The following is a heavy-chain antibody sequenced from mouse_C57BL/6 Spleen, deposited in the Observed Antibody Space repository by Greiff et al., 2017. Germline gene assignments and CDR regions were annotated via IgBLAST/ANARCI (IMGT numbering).Heavy chain of an antibody. J-gene: IGHJ3*01. CDR3: AREGNYGSSFAWFAY. D-gene: IGHD1-1*01. CDR2: IYPGDGDT. CDR1: GYAFSSSW. V-gene: IGHV1-82*01. Sequence: VQLQQSGPELVKPGASVKISCKASGYAFSSSWMNWVKQRPGKGLEWIGRIYPGDGDTNYNGKFKGKDTLTADKSSSTAYMQLSSLTSEDSAVYFCAREGNYGSSFAWFAYWGQGTLVTVSA.